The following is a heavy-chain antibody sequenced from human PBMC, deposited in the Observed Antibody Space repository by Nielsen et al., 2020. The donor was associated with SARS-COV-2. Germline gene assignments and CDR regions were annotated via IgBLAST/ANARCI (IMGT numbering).Heavy chain of an antibody. CDR3: AKLGASTPDY. Sequence: SLKISCAASGFTFDDYAMHWVRQAPGKGPEWVSGISWNSGSIGYADSVKGRFTISRDNAKNSLYLQMNSLRAEDTALYYCAKLGASTPDYWGQGTLVTVSS. D-gene: IGHD4-23*01. CDR1: GFTFDDYA. CDR2: ISWNSGSI. V-gene: IGHV3-9*01. J-gene: IGHJ4*02.